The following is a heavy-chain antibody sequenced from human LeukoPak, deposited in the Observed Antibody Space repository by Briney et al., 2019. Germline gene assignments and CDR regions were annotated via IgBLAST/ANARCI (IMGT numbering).Heavy chain of an antibody. CDR3: ATSPPSCSGTSCYYFDY. J-gene: IGHJ4*02. V-gene: IGHV4-59*01. D-gene: IGHD2-2*01. CDR1: GGSISSFY. Sequence: SETLSLTCTVSGGSISSFYWSWIRQPPGKGLEWIGYIFDSGSTNYNPSLQSRVAISADTSKKQFSLKLRSVTAADTAVYYCATSPPSCSGTSCYYFDYWGQGTLVTVSS. CDR2: IFDSGST.